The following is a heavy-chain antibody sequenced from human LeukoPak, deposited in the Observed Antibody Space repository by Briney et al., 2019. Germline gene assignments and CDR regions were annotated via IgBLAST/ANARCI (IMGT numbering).Heavy chain of an antibody. V-gene: IGHV1-69*13. CDR1: GGTFSSYA. D-gene: IGHD6-19*01. J-gene: IGHJ2*01. Sequence: ASVKVSCKASGGTFSSYAISWVRQAPGQGLEWMGGIIPIFGTANYAQKFQGRVTITADESTSTAYMELSSLRSEDTAVYYCARSRGQWLVYWYFDLWGRGTLVTVSS. CDR3: ARSRGQWLVYWYFDL. CDR2: IIPIFGTA.